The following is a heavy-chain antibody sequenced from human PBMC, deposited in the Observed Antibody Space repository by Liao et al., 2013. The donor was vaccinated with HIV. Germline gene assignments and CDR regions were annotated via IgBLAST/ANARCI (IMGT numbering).Heavy chain of an antibody. D-gene: IGHD3-22*01. Sequence: QVQLQESGPGLVKPSETLSLTCTVSGGSISSYYWSWIRQPPGKGLEWIGYIYYSGSTNYNPSLKSRVTISVDTSKNQFSLKLSSVTAADTAVYYCARRPPYYYDAPRGRFDIWGQGTMVTVSS. CDR3: ARRPPYYYDAPRGRFDI. J-gene: IGHJ3*02. CDR1: GGSISSYY. V-gene: IGHV4-59*01. CDR2: IYYSGST.